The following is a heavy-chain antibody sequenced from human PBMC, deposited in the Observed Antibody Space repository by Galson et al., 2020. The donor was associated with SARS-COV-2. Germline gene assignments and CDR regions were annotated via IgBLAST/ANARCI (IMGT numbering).Heavy chain of an antibody. Sequence: GASLKISCAASGFPFSTYAMHWVRQAPGKGLEWVAVIWSDGLHKYYGDSVKGRFTISRDNSKNTVDLQMDSLRVEDTAIYYCAVSIIVAGGIDYWGQGTLVTVSS. D-gene: IGHD6-19*01. CDR1: GFPFSTYA. CDR3: AVSIIVAGGIDY. V-gene: IGHV3-33*03. CDR2: IWSDGLHK. J-gene: IGHJ4*02.